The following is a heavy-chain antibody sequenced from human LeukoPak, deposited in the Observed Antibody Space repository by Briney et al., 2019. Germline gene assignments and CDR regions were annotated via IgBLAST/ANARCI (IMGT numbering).Heavy chain of an antibody. CDR2: IWYDESNK. Sequence: GGSLRLSCAASGFTFSSYGMHWVRQAPGKGLEWVAVIWYDESNKYYADSVKGRFTISRDNSKNTLYLQMNSLRAEDTAVYYCARAARYCSGGSCYSDILDYWGQGTLVTVSS. V-gene: IGHV3-33*01. D-gene: IGHD2-15*01. J-gene: IGHJ4*02. CDR3: ARAARYCSGGSCYSDILDY. CDR1: GFTFSSYG.